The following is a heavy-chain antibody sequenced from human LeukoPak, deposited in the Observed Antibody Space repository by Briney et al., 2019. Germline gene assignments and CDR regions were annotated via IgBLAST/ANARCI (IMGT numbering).Heavy chain of an antibody. CDR1: GFTFSSYW. Sequence: TGGSLRLSCAASGFTFSSYWMHWVRQAPGKGLEWVSAISGSGGSTYYADSVKGRFTISRDNSKNTLYLQMNSLRAEDTAVYYCARDYGDYKFDYWGQGTLVTVSS. CDR2: ISGSGGST. CDR3: ARDYGDYKFDY. V-gene: IGHV3-23*01. D-gene: IGHD4-17*01. J-gene: IGHJ4*02.